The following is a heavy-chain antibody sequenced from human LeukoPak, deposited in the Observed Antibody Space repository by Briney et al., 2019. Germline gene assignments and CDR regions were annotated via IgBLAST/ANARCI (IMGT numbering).Heavy chain of an antibody. J-gene: IGHJ4*02. CDR2: IRSKAYGGTT. Sequence: GGSLRLSCTASGFTFGDYAMSWFRQAPGKGLEWVGFIRSKAYGGTTEYAASVKGRFTISRDDSKSIAYLQMNSLKTEDTAVYYFTRGNGVGRPFPFPFDYWGQGTLVTVSS. D-gene: IGHD2-8*01. V-gene: IGHV3-49*03. CDR1: GFTFGDYA. CDR3: TRGNGVGRPFPFPFDY.